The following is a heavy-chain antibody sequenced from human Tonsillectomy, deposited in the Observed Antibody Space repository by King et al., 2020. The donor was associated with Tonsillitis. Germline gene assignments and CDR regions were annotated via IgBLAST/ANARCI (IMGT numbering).Heavy chain of an antibody. J-gene: IGHJ6*03. CDR2: IYYTGST. CDR3: ASAPGWEYYPYYYMDV. D-gene: IGHD2/OR15-2a*01. Sequence: QLQESGPGLVKPSETLSLTCTVSGGSVSGYYWAWIRQPPGEGLEWIGYIYYTGSTNYNPSLKNRVTMSIDTSKNQFYLRLSSVTAADTAVYYCASAPGWEYYPYYYMDVWGKGTTVTVSS. CDR1: GGSVSGYY. V-gene: IGHV4-59*02.